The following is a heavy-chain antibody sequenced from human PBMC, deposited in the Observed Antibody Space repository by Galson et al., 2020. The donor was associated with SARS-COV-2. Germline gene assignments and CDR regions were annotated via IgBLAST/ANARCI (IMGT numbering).Heavy chain of an antibody. Sequence: TLSLTCTVSGGSISSGGYYWSWIRQHPGKGLEWIGYIYYSGSTYYNPSLKSRVTISVDTSKNQFSLKLSSVTAADTAVYYCARVGITIFGVVIRRHDAFDIWGQVTMVTVSS. CDR3: ARVGITIFGVVIRRHDAFDI. CDR2: IYYSGST. V-gene: IGHV4-31*03. CDR1: GGSISSGGYY. D-gene: IGHD3-3*01. J-gene: IGHJ3*02.